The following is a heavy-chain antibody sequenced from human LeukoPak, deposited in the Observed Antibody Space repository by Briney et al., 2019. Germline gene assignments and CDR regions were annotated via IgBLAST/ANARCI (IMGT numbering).Heavy chain of an antibody. J-gene: IGHJ3*02. D-gene: IGHD2-2*01. V-gene: IGHV3-48*04. Sequence: GGSLRLSCAASGFTFSSYSMSWIRQAPGKGLEWVSYISSSGSTIYYADSVKGRFTISRDNAKNSLYLQMNSLRAEDTAVYYCASRGALYCSSTSCAFDIWGQGTMVTVSS. CDR2: ISSSGSTI. CDR3: ASRGALYCSSTSCAFDI. CDR1: GFTFSSYS.